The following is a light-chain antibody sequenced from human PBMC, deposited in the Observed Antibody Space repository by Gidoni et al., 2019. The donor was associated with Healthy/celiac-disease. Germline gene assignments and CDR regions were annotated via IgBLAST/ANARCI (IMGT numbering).Light chain of an antibody. J-gene: IGLJ3*02. Sequence: GTSSDVGGYNYVSWYQQHPGKAPKLMISEVSNRPSGVSNLFSGSKSGNTASLTISGLQAEDAADYYCSSYTSSSPLVFGGGTKLTVL. V-gene: IGLV2-14*01. CDR3: SSYTSSSPLV. CDR1: SSDVGGYNY. CDR2: EVS.